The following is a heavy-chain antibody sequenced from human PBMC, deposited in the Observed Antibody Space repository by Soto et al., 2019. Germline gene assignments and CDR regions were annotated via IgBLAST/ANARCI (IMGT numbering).Heavy chain of an antibody. CDR2: FNPILSFS. Sequence: QVQLVQSGAEVKKPGSSVNVSCKASGDTFNFYTINWVRQAPGLGLEWMGRFNPILSFSNSALKFQGRVTLTADKSSITAYMVLSSLRSEDTAIYYCATSFGSGVRAFDYWGQGALVSVSS. CDR3: ATSFGSGVRAFDY. V-gene: IGHV1-69*02. CDR1: GDTFNFYT. J-gene: IGHJ4*02. D-gene: IGHD3-10*01.